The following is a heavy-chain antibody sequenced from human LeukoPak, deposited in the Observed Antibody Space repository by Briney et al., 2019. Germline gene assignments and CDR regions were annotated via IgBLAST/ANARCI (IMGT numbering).Heavy chain of an antibody. D-gene: IGHD2-15*01. J-gene: IGHJ3*02. CDR3: AKVNYCSGGSCDWGAFDI. CDR1: GFTFSSYA. CDR2: IKQDGSEK. Sequence: GGSLRLSCAASGFTFSSYAMSWVRQAPGKGLEWVANIKQDGSEKYYVDSVKGRFTISRDNAKNSLYLQMNSLRAEDTAVYYCAKVNYCSGGSCDWGAFDIWGQGTMVTVSS. V-gene: IGHV3-7*03.